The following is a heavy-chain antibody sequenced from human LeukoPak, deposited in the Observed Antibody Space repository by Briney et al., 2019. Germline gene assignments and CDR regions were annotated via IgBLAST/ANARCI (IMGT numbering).Heavy chain of an antibody. CDR1: GFTVSSNS. J-gene: IGHJ4*02. Sequence: PGGSLSLSCTVSGFTVSSNSWSWVRQAPGKGLEWVSSISSSSSYIYYADSVKGRFTISRDNAKNPLYLQMHSLRAEDTAVYYCARDLMGWDLHYFDYWGQGTLVTVSS. V-gene: IGHV3-21*01. D-gene: IGHD1-26*01. CDR2: ISSSSSYI. CDR3: ARDLMGWDLHYFDY.